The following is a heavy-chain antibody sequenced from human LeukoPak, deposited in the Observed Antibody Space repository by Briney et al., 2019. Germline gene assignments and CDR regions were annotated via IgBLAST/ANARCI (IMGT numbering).Heavy chain of an antibody. Sequence: GGSLRLSCAASGFTLSSYWMHWLRQAPGKGLLWVSRINNDGSSTSYADSVKGRFTISRDNAKNTLYLQMNSLRAEDTAVYYCARDPQQLVPDYWGQGTLVTVSS. D-gene: IGHD6-13*01. V-gene: IGHV3-74*01. CDR3: ARDPQQLVPDY. CDR2: INNDGSST. J-gene: IGHJ4*02. CDR1: GFTLSSYW.